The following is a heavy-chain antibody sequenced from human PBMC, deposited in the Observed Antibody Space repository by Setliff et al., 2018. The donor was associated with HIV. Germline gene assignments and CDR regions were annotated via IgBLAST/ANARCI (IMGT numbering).Heavy chain of an antibody. CDR3: ARDGRYCSGGSCFTNRASYYYYYMDV. J-gene: IGHJ6*03. V-gene: IGHV1-2*02. CDR2: INPSSGGT. CDR1: RYTFTGHY. D-gene: IGHD2-15*01. Sequence: ASVKVSCKASRYTFTGHYMHWVRQAPGQGLEWVGWINPSSGGTNYAQKFQGRVTMTRDTSICTAYMELSRLTSDDTAVYYCARDGRYCSGGSCFTNRASYYYYYMDVWGKGTTVTVSS.